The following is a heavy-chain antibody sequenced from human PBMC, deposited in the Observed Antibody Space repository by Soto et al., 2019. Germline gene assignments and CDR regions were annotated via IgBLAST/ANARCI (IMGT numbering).Heavy chain of an antibody. J-gene: IGHJ4*02. D-gene: IGHD2-15*01. Sequence: ASVKVSCKASGYTFTSYAMNWVRQAPGQRLEWMGWINAGNGNTKYSQKFQGRVTITRDTSASTAYMELSSLGSEDTAVYYCARDLGGWPDYWGQGTLVTVPQ. CDR1: GYTFTSYA. CDR2: INAGNGNT. CDR3: ARDLGGWPDY. V-gene: IGHV1-3*01.